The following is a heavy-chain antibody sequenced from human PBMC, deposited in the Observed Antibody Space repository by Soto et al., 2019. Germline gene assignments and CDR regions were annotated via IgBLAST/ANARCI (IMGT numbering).Heavy chain of an antibody. D-gene: IGHD6-13*01. CDR1: GYSFTSYS. Sequence: PGECLKISCKGSGYSFTSYSIGXVRQMPGKGLELMGIIYPGDSDTRYSPSFQGQVTISADKSISTAYLQWSSLKASDTAVYYCARRGYSSSWYYYHYYGMDVWGQGTTVTVSS. V-gene: IGHV5-51*01. CDR3: ARRGYSSSWYYYHYYGMDV. CDR2: IYPGDSDT. J-gene: IGHJ6*02.